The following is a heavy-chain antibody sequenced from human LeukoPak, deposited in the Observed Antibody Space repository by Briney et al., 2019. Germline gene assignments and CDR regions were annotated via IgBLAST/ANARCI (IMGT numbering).Heavy chain of an antibody. D-gene: IGHD2-2*01. CDR1: LVTFSSYS. CDR2: ISSSSSYI. V-gene: IGHV3-21*01. J-gene: IGHJ3*02. CDR3: ARQGYCSSASCLDAFDI. Sequence: PGGSLRLSCAASLVTFSSYSMNWVRQAPGKGLEWVSSISSSSSYIYYADSVKGRFTISRDNAKNSLYLQMNSLRAEDTAVYYCARQGYCSSASCLDAFDIWGQGTMVTVSS.